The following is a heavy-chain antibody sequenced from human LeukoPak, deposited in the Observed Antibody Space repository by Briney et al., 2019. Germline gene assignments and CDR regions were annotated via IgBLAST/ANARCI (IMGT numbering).Heavy chain of an antibody. Sequence: ASVEVTCKASGYTFTSYGISWVRQAPGQGLEWMGWISAYNGNTNYAQKLQGRVTMTTDTSTSTAYMELRSLRSDDTAVYYCARSGEYYDILTGYLPVDYWGQGTLITVSS. CDR2: ISAYNGNT. D-gene: IGHD3-9*01. CDR3: ARSGEYYDILTGYLPVDY. J-gene: IGHJ4*02. V-gene: IGHV1-18*04. CDR1: GYTFTSYG.